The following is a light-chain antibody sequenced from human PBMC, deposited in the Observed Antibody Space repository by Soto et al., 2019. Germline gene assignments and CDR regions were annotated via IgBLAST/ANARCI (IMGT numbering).Light chain of an antibody. CDR3: ASWDDNLNGGV. CDR1: SSDIGGYNY. V-gene: IGLV2-8*01. Sequence: QSALTQPPSASGSPGQSVTISCTGTSSDIGGYNYVSWYQQHPGKAPKLIIYEVSKRPSGVPDRFSGSKSGNTASLTVSGLQAEDEADYYCASWDDNLNGGVFGGGTKLTVL. J-gene: IGLJ3*02. CDR2: EVS.